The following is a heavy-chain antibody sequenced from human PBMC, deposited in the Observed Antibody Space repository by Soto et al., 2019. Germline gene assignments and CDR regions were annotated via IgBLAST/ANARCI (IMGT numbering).Heavy chain of an antibody. CDR2: IRSKANSYAT. CDR3: TRPGTPDYYDSSLFDY. CDR1: GFTFSSYA. Sequence: GGSLRLSCAASGFTFSSYAMSWVRQASGKGLEWVGRIRSKANSYATAYAASVKGRFTISRDDSKNTAYLQMNSLKTEDTAVYYCTRPGTPDYYDSSLFDYWGQGTLVTVSS. V-gene: IGHV3-73*01. D-gene: IGHD3-22*01. J-gene: IGHJ4*02.